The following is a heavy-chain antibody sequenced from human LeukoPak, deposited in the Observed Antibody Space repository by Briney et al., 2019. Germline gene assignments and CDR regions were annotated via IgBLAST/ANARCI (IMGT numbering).Heavy chain of an antibody. CDR2: IYHSGST. D-gene: IGHD3-22*01. V-gene: IGHV4-4*02. CDR1: GGSISSSNW. J-gene: IGHJ3*02. CDR3: ARVPYYYDSSGYFGAFDI. Sequence: SGTLSLTCAVSGGSISSSNWWSWVRQPPGKGLEWIGEIYHSGSTNYNPSLKSRVTISVDKSKNQFSLKLSSVTAADTAVYYCARVPYYYDSSGYFGAFDIWGQGTMVTVSS.